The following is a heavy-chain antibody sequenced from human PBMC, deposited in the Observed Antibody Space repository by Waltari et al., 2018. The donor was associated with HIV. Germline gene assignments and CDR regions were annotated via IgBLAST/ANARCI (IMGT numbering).Heavy chain of an antibody. V-gene: IGHV3-21*01. J-gene: IGHJ4*02. Sequence: CAASGFTFSSYTMNWVRQAPGKGLEWVSSISSSSSYIYYADSMKGRFTISRDNAKNSLYLQMNSLRAEDTAVYYCASRGSGEDWGQGTLVTVSS. D-gene: IGHD3-10*01. CDR2: ISSSSSYI. CDR3: ASRGSGED. CDR1: GFTFSSYT.